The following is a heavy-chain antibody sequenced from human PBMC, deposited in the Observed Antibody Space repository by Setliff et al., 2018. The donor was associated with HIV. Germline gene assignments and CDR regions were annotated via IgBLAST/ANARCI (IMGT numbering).Heavy chain of an antibody. V-gene: IGHV1-18*01. CDR1: GYIFTNYG. CDR3: ATDPGYSSTWYSESFQH. CDR2: INPNSGGT. Sequence: ASVKVSCKASGYIFTNYGISWVRQAPGQGLEWMGWINPNSGGTNYAQKFQGRLTMTEDTSTDTAYMELSSLRSDDTAMYYCATDPGYSSTWYSESFQHWGQGTVVTVSS. D-gene: IGHD6-13*01. J-gene: IGHJ1*01.